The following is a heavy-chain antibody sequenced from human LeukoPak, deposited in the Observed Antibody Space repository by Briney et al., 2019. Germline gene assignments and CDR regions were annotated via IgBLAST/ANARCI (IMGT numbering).Heavy chain of an antibody. Sequence: GASVKVSCKASGYTFTSYGISWVRQAPGQRLEWMGWISAYNGNTNYAQKLQGRVTMTTDTSTSTAYMELRSLRSDDTAVYYCARDVVGYCSSTSCYYYYYYGMDVWGQGTTDTVSS. CDR1: GYTFTSYG. CDR2: ISAYNGNT. V-gene: IGHV1-18*01. D-gene: IGHD2-2*01. CDR3: ARDVVGYCSSTSCYYYYYYGMDV. J-gene: IGHJ6*02.